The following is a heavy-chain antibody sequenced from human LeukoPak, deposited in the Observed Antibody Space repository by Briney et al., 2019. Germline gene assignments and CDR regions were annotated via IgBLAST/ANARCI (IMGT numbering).Heavy chain of an antibody. CDR2: IYYSGST. CDR3: ARETSQKGAHYMDV. J-gene: IGHJ6*03. V-gene: IGHV4-59*01. D-gene: IGHD3-16*01. Sequence: PSETLSLTCTVSGDSINNYYWSWIRQPPGKGLEWIGYIYYSGSTNYNPSLKSRVTISVDTSKNQFSLKLSSVTAADTAVYYCARETSQKGAHYMDVWGKGTTVTISS. CDR1: GDSINNYY.